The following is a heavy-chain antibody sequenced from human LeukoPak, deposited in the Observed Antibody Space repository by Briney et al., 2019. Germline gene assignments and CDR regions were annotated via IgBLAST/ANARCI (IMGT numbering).Heavy chain of an antibody. CDR3: AKDILSGYSSSWSAFDY. D-gene: IGHD6-13*01. J-gene: IGHJ4*02. CDR1: GFTFDDYA. V-gene: IGHV3-9*01. CDR2: ISWNSGSI. Sequence: PGGSLRLSCAASGFTFDDYAMHWVRQAPGKGMEGVSGISWNSGSIVYADSVKGRFTISRDNAKNSLYLQMNSLRAEDTALYYCAKDILSGYSSSWSAFDYWGQGTLVTVSS.